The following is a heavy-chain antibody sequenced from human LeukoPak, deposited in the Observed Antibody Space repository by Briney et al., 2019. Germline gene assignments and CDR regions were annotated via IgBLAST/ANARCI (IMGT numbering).Heavy chain of an antibody. Sequence: PGGSLRLSCAASGFTFTRYWMTWVRQAPGKGLECVANIKQDGPEKHCVDSVKGRFTISRDNAKNSLYLQMNSLRAEDTAVYYCVRTRGGGNYGSSSRYYFDYWGQGTLATVSS. CDR2: IKQDGPEK. CDR1: GFTFTRYW. D-gene: IGHD3-10*01. CDR3: VRTRGGGNYGSSSRYYFDY. V-gene: IGHV3-7*01. J-gene: IGHJ4*02.